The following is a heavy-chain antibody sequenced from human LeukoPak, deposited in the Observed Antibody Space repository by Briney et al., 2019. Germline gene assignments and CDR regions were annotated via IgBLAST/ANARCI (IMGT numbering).Heavy chain of an antibody. CDR2: ISSSGSTI. V-gene: IGHV3-11*01. J-gene: IGHJ3*02. D-gene: IGHD4-17*01. Sequence: GGSLRLSCAASGFTFSDYYMSWIRQAPGKGLEWVSYISSSGSTIYYADSVKGRFTISRDNAKNSLYLQMNSLRAEDTAVYYCARTYGDNILDAFDIWGQGTMVTVSS. CDR1: GFTFSDYY. CDR3: ARTYGDNILDAFDI.